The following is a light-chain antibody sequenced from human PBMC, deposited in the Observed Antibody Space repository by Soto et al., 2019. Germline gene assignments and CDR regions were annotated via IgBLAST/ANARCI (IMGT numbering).Light chain of an antibody. J-gene: IGLJ1*01. CDR1: SSVVGSYNL. Sequence: QSALTQPASVSGSPGQSVTISCTGTSSVVGSYNLVSWYQQHPGKAPKLMIYEGSKRPSGVSNRFSGSKSGNTASLTISGLQAEDEADYSCCSYAGSSTYVFGTVTKVTVL. CDR2: EGS. V-gene: IGLV2-23*01. CDR3: CSYAGSSTYV.